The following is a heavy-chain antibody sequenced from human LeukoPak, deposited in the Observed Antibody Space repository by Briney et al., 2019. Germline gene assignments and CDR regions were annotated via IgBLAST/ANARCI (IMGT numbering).Heavy chain of an antibody. J-gene: IGHJ3*02. D-gene: IGHD2-15*01. V-gene: IGHV4-34*01. CDR3: AREMEEDIVVVVAGRDAFDI. Sequence: SETLSLTCAVYGGSFSGYYWSWIRQPPGKGLEWIGEINHSGSTNYNPSLKSRVTISVDTSKNQFSLKLSSVTAADTAVYYCAREMEEDIVVVVAGRDAFDIWGQGTMVTVSS. CDR2: INHSGST. CDR1: GGSFSGYY.